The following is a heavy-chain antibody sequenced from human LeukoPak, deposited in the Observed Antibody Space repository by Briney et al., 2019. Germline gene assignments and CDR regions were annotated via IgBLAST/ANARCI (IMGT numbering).Heavy chain of an antibody. Sequence: SETLSLTCTVSGGSISSYYWSWIRQPPGKGLEWIGYIYYSGSTNYNPSLKSRVTISVDTSKNQFSLKLSSVTAADTAVYYCARVQYYYYYMDVWGRGTTVTISS. CDR3: ARVQYYYYYMDV. CDR2: IYYSGST. CDR1: GGSISSYY. J-gene: IGHJ6*03. V-gene: IGHV4-59*01.